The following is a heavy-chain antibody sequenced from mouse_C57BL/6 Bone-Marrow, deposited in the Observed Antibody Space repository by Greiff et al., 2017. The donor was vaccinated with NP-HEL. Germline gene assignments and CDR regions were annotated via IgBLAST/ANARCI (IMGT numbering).Heavy chain of an antibody. CDR3: TTFGYQFAY. Sequence: VQLQQSGAELVKPGASVKLSCKASGYTFTSYWMHWVKQRPGQGLEWIGMIHPNSGSTNYNEKFKSKATLTVDKSSSTAYMQLSSLTSEDSAVYYCTTFGYQFAYWGQGTLVTVSA. CDR1: GYTFTSYW. CDR2: IHPNSGST. D-gene: IGHD5-5*01. V-gene: IGHV1-64*01. J-gene: IGHJ3*01.